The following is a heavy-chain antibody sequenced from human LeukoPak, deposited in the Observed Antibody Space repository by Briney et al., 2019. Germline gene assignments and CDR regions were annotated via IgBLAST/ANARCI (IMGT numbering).Heavy chain of an antibody. D-gene: IGHD3-10*01. CDR3: ARDHGSGSSPDY. CDR2: IWFDGTNK. CDR1: GFTFSSYG. Sequence: GGSLRLSCAASGFTFSSYGMHWVRQAPGKGLEWVAVIWFDGTNKYYADSVKGRFTISRDNSKNTLYVQMNSLRAEATAVYYCARDHGSGSSPDYWGQGTLVTVSS. J-gene: IGHJ4*02. V-gene: IGHV3-33*01.